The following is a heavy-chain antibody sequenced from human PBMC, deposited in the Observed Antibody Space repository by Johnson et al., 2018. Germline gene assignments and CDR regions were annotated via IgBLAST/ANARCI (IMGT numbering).Heavy chain of an antibody. V-gene: IGHV1-69*01. CDR1: GGTFSSYA. CDR2: IIPIFGTA. J-gene: IGHJ3*02. Sequence: QVQLVESGAEVKKPGSSVKVCCKASGGTFSSYAISWVRQAPGQGLEWMGGIIPIFGTANYAQKFQGRVTITADESTSTAYMERSSLRSEDTAVYYCARVGASRDAFDIWGKGTMVTVSS. CDR3: ARVGASRDAFDI.